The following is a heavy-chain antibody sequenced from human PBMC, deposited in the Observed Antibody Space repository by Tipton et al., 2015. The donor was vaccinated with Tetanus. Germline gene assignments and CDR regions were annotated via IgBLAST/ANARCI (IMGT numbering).Heavy chain of an antibody. CDR2: IETDGSST. V-gene: IGHV3-74*01. CDR1: GFTFSDYR. Sequence: SLRLSCAASGFTFSDYRMHWVRQAPGMGLVWVSRIETDGSSTGHADSVKGRFTISRDNSKNTLYLQMNSLRAEDTAVYYCAKDHGPEITSVAANRYYYYGMDVWGQGTTVTVSS. D-gene: IGHD2-15*01. J-gene: IGHJ6*02. CDR3: AKDHGPEITSVAANRYYYYGMDV.